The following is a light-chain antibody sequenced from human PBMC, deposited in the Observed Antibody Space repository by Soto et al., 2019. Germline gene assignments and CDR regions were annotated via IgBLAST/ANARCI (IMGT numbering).Light chain of an antibody. CDR2: KAS. CDR1: QTIGTW. Sequence: DIQLTQSPSTLSASVGDRVIITCRASQTIGTWLAWYQERPGKATRLLIYKASTLERGVPSRFSGSGSGTEFTLTISNLHPEDFATYYCHLYNTYSPTLGQGTKLEI. J-gene: IGKJ2*01. CDR3: HLYNTYSPT. V-gene: IGKV1-5*03.